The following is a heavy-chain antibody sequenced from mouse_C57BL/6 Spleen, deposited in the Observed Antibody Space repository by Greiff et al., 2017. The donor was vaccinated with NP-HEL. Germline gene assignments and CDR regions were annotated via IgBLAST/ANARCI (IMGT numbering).Heavy chain of an antibody. V-gene: IGHV5-17*01. CDR3: ARQGLRREVYYAMDY. Sequence: EVQRVESGGGLVKPGGSLKLSCAASGFTFSDYGMHWVRQAPEKGLEWVAYISSGSSTIYYADTVKGRFTISRDNAKNTLFLQMTSLRSEDTAMYYCARQGLRREVYYAMDYWGQGTSVTVSS. CDR1: GFTFSDYG. J-gene: IGHJ4*01. CDR2: ISSGSSTI. D-gene: IGHD2-4*01.